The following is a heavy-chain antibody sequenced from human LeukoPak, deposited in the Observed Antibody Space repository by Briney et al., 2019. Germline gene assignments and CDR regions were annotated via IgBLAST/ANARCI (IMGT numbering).Heavy chain of an antibody. CDR2: FDPEDGET. V-gene: IGHV1-24*01. D-gene: IGHD3-16*02. Sequence: ASVKVSCKVSGYTLTELSMHWVRQAPGNGLEWMGGFDPEDGETIYAQKFQGRVTMTEDTSTDTAYMELSSLRSEDTAVYYCATSPSGSLRGHFWGSYRRKDPFDYWGQGTLVTVSS. CDR3: ATSPSGSLRGHFWGSYRRKDPFDY. CDR1: GYTLTELS. J-gene: IGHJ4*02.